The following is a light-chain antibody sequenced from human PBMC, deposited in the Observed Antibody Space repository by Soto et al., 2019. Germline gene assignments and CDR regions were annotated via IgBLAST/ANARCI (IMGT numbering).Light chain of an antibody. CDR3: SSYTSSSTLVV. Sequence: QSALTQPASVSGSPGQSITISCTGTSSDVGGYNYVSWYQQHPGKAPKLMIYDVSNRPSGVSNRFSDSKSGNTASLTISGLQVEDEADYYCSSYTSSSTLVVFGGGTKLTVL. CDR2: DVS. J-gene: IGLJ2*01. CDR1: SSDVGGYNY. V-gene: IGLV2-14*01.